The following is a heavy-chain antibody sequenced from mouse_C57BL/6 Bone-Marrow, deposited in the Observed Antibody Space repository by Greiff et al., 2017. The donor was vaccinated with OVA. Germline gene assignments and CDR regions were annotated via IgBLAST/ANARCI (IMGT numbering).Heavy chain of an antibody. CDR3: TRWLLKAY. CDR2: IDPETCGT. D-gene: IGHD2-3*01. Sequence: QVQLKESGAELVRPGASVTLSCKASGYTFTDYEMHWVKQTPVHGLEWIGAIDPETCGTAYNQKFKGKATLTADKSSSTAYMELRSLTSEDSAVYYCTRWLLKAYWGQGTLVTVSA. V-gene: IGHV1-15*01. CDR1: GYTFTDYE. J-gene: IGHJ3*01.